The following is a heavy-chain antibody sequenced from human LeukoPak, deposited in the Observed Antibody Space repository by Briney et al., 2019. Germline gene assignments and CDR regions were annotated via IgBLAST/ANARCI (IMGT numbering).Heavy chain of an antibody. J-gene: IGHJ4*02. CDR3: ARQVGFCSDSTCYFDY. V-gene: IGHV3-23*01. D-gene: IGHD3-22*01. Sequence: GGSLRLSCAASGFTFSGYWMHWVRQAPGKGLQWVSAISGSGDSTDYADSVKGRSTISRDNSKNIVFLQMSSLRADDTAIYYCARQVGFCSDSTCYFDYWGQGALVTVSS. CDR2: ISGSGDST. CDR1: GFTFSGYW.